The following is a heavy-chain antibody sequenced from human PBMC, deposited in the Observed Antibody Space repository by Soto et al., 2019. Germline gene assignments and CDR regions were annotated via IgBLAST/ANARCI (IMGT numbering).Heavy chain of an antibody. CDR1: GFTFSSYS. Sequence: EVQLVESGGGLVQPGGSLRLSCAASGFTFSSYSMNWVRQAPGKGLEWVSYIISSSSTIYYADSVKGRFTISRDNAKNSLYLQMNSLRAEDTAVYYCARADSGYAHGYYYYGMDVWGQGTTVTVSS. V-gene: IGHV3-48*01. CDR2: IISSSSTI. D-gene: IGHD5-12*01. CDR3: ARADSGYAHGYYYYGMDV. J-gene: IGHJ6*02.